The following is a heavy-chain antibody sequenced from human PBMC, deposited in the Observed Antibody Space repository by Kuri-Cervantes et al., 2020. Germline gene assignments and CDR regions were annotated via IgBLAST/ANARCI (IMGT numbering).Heavy chain of an antibody. D-gene: IGHD3-10*01. CDR1: GFTFTHNY. V-gene: IGHV1-2*02. Sequence: ASVKVSCKASGFTFTHNYIHWVRQAPGQGLEWMGWINPNSGGTNYAQKFQGRVTMTRDTSISTAYMELSRLRSDDTAVYYCATTSGRRSYNWFDPWGQGTLVTVSS. CDR3: ATTSGRRSYNWFDP. J-gene: IGHJ5*02. CDR2: INPNSGGT.